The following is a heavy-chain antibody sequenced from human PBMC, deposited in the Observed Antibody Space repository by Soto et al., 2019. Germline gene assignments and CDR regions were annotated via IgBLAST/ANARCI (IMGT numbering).Heavy chain of an antibody. D-gene: IGHD4-17*01. Sequence: QLQLQESGPGLAKPSETLSLICTVSGGSISSTSYYWGWIRQPPGKGLEWIGNIYYSGSTSYNSSLNRRVTISVDASKNQFSLKLSSVTAADTALYYCARLTVSRGFAYWGQGTLVSVSS. CDR3: ARLTVSRGFAY. V-gene: IGHV4-39*01. CDR1: GGSISSTSYY. CDR2: IYYSGST. J-gene: IGHJ4*02.